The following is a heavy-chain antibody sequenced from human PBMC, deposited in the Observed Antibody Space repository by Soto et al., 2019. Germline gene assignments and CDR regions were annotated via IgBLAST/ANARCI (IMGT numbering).Heavy chain of an antibody. CDR1: GYTFTSYA. CDR3: ARETYGDYVGYFDP. J-gene: IGHJ5*02. CDR2: INAGNGNT. V-gene: IGHV1-3*01. D-gene: IGHD4-17*01. Sequence: ASVKVSCKASGYTFTSYAMLWVRQAPGQRLEWMGWINAGNGNTKYSQKFQGRVTITRDTSASTAYMELSSLRSVTAADTAVYYCARETYGDYVGYFDPWGQGILVTVSS.